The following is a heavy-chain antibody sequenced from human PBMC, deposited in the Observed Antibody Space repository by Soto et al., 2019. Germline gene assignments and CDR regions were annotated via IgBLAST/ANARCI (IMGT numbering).Heavy chain of an antibody. D-gene: IGHD1-26*01. Sequence: QVQLQESGPGLVKDSETLSLTCSVSGDSITAYYWSWIRQSPGKGLEWIGYIDHAGNTNYNPSLRGQLTTSVDTSRNRSSLKLKSVTAADTALYYCARLNYYSHPWGQGTLVTVSS. V-gene: IGHV4-59*08. CDR2: IDHAGNT. J-gene: IGHJ5*02. CDR1: GDSITAYY. CDR3: ARLNYYSHP.